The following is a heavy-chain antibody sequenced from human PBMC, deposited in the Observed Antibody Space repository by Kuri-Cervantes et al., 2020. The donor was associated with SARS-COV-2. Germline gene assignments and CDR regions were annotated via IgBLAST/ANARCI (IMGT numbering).Heavy chain of an antibody. CDR3: ARGSSPFDY. Sequence: GESLKISCAASGFTFSSYSMNWVRQAPGKGLEWVSSISSSSSYIYYADSVKGRFTISRDNAKNSLYLQMNSLRAEDTAVYYCARGSSPFDYWGQGTLVTVSS. J-gene: IGHJ4*02. V-gene: IGHV3-21*01. CDR1: GFTFSSYS. D-gene: IGHD6-6*01. CDR2: ISSSSSYI.